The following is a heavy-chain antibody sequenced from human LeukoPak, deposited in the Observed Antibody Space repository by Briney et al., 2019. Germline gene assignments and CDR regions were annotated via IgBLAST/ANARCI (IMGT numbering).Heavy chain of an antibody. V-gene: IGHV5-51*01. CDR1: GYSFTSYW. CDR3: ARRPSYYYDSSGSKLSSWFDP. J-gene: IGHJ5*02. CDR2: IYPGDSDT. Sequence: GESLKISCKGSGYSFTSYWIGWVRQMPGKGLEWMGIIYPGDSDTKYSPSFQGQVTISADKYTSTAYLQWSSLKASDTAMYYCARRPSYYYDSSGSKLSSWFDPWGQGTLVTVSS. D-gene: IGHD3-22*01.